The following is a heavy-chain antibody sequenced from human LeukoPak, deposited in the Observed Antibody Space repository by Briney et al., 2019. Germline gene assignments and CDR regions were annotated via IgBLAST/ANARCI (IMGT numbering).Heavy chain of an antibody. CDR3: TKSLDY. J-gene: IGHJ4*02. V-gene: IGHV3-7*01. CDR2: INEDGSET. Sequence: GGSLRLSCAASGFTFSWSWMDWVRQAPGKGLEWVANINEDGSETSYVDSVKGRFTISRDYAKNSLYLQMDSLRVEDTAIYYCTKSLDYWGQGTLVTVSS. CDR1: GFTFSWSW.